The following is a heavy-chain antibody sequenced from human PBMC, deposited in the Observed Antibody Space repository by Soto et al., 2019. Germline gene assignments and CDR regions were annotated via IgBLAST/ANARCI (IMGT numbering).Heavy chain of an antibody. V-gene: IGHV4-4*02. J-gene: IGHJ4*02. CDR1: GDSINTDNW. CDR2: IYHNGRA. Sequence: SETLSLTCAVSGDSINTDNWWSWVRQPPGKGLEWIGEIYHNGRAHYNPSLQSRVTISVDISNNQFSLMLNSVTAADTAVYYCARDRERELPGNWGQGTLVTVSS. CDR3: ARDRERELPGN. D-gene: IGHD3-10*01.